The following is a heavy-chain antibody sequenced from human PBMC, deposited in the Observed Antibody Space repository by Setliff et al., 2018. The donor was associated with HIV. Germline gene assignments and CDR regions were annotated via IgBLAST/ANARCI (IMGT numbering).Heavy chain of an antibody. V-gene: IGHV3-23*01. CDR2: ILSTGERT. J-gene: IGHJ4*02. Sequence: GGSLRLSCAASGFTFSNYAMSWVRQAPGEGLEWVSAILSTGERTFYADSVKARFTISRDNSKNTVYLQMNSLRDEDTAEYYCAKELAASGLGYFDSWGRGILVTVSS. CDR3: AKELAASGLGYFDS. CDR1: GFTFSNYA. D-gene: IGHD3-22*01.